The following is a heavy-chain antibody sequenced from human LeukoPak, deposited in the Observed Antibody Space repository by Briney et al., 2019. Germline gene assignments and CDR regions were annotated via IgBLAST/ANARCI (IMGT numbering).Heavy chain of an antibody. Sequence: GGSLRLSCAASGFTFGDYAMHWVRQAPGKGLEWVSGISYNSDIIAYAESVAGRFTISRDNAKKSLYLQMNSLRAEATALYYCAKDYCGGDCYSGWYFDLWGRGTLVTVSS. V-gene: IGHV3-9*01. J-gene: IGHJ2*01. CDR1: GFTFGDYA. CDR2: ISYNSDII. D-gene: IGHD2-21*02. CDR3: AKDYCGGDCYSGWYFDL.